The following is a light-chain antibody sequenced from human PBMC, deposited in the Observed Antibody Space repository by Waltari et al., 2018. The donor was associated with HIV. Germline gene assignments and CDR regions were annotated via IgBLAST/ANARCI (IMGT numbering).Light chain of an antibody. CDR2: QVT. CDR3: CSYAGSGLV. J-gene: IGLJ3*02. V-gene: IGLV2-23*02. CDR1: SSDVWLSTL. Sequence: QSALTQSASVSGSPGQSLTISCTGTSSDVWLSTLVTWYQQPPGEVPKLLSDQVTTRPPGVSTRFAGSTAGNTASLTISGLQAEDEADYYCCSYAGSGLVFGGGTKLTVL.